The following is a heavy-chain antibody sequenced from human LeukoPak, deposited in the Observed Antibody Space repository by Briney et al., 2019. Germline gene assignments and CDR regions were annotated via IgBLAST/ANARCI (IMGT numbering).Heavy chain of an antibody. V-gene: IGHV4-59*12. CDR3: ARDAYSSSWSRNPPIY. J-gene: IGHJ4*02. CDR2: IYYSGST. Sequence: PSETLSLTCTVSGGSISSYYWSWIRQPPGKGLEWIGYIYYSGSTNYNPSLKSRVTISVDTSKNQFSLKLSSVTAADTAVYYCARDAYSSSWSRNPPIYWGQGTLVTVSS. CDR1: GGSISSYY. D-gene: IGHD6-13*01.